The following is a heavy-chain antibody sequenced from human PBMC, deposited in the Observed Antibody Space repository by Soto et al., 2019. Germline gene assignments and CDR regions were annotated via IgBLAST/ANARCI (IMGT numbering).Heavy chain of an antibody. J-gene: IGHJ4*02. Sequence: PSETLSRTCAVSGGSISSGGYSWSWIRQPPGKGLEWIGYIYHSGSTYYNPSLKSRVTISVDRSKNQFSLKLSSVTAADTAVYYCARGRGGYLIVYWGQITL. CDR2: IYHSGST. V-gene: IGHV4-30-2*01. CDR3: ARGRGGYLIVY. D-gene: IGHD1-26*01. CDR1: GGSISSGGYS.